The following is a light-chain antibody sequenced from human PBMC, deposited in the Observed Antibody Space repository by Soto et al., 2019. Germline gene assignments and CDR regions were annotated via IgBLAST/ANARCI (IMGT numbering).Light chain of an antibody. V-gene: IGLV2-11*01. CDR1: NSDVGAYYF. J-gene: IGLJ2*01. CDR3: CSYADSYTLV. Sequence: QSALTQPRSVSGSPGQSVTISCTGSNSDVGAYYFVSWYQQHPGKAPNVIIYDVTKRPSGVPDRFSASKSGNTASLTISGLQAEDEADYYCCSYADSYTLVFGGGTKLTVL. CDR2: DVT.